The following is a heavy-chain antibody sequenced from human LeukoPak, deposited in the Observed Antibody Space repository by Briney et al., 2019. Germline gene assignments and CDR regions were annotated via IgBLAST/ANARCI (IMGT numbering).Heavy chain of an antibody. J-gene: IGHJ4*02. V-gene: IGHV4-4*07. Sequence: PSETLSLTCTVSGGSISRYYWSWIRQPAGKGLEWIGRIYTSGSPNYNPSLKSRVTISVDTSKNQCSLKLSSVTAADTAVYYCARGGIAARPDYWGQGTLVTVPS. CDR3: ARGGIAARPDY. D-gene: IGHD6-6*01. CDR1: GGSISRYY. CDR2: IYTSGSP.